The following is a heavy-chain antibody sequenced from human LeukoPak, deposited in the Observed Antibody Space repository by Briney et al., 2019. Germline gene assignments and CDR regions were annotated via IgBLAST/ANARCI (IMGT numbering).Heavy chain of an antibody. CDR3: AREVDGGFDP. V-gene: IGHV3-53*04. D-gene: IGHD3-16*01. CDR2: IYSGGST. J-gene: IGHJ5*02. Sequence: GGSLRLSCAASGFTVSSNYMSWVRQAPGKWLEWVLVIYSGGSTYYADSVKGRFTISRHNSKNTLYLQMGSLRVEDMAVYYCAREVDGGFDPWGQGTLVTVSS. CDR1: GFTVSSNY.